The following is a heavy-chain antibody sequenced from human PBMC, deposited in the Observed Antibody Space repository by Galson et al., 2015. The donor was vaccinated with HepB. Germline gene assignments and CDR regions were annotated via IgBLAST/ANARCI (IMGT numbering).Heavy chain of an antibody. J-gene: IGHJ5*02. CDR3: AREGLLWFGEPKFTLNWFDP. CDR2: INPSGGST. V-gene: IGHV1-46*01. CDR1: GGTFSSYA. D-gene: IGHD3-10*01. Sequence: SVKVSCKASGGTFSSYAISWVRQAPGQGLEWMGIINPSGGSTSYAQKFQGRVTMTRDTSTSTVYMELSSLKSEDTAVYYCAREGLLWFGEPKFTLNWFDPWGQGTLVTVSS.